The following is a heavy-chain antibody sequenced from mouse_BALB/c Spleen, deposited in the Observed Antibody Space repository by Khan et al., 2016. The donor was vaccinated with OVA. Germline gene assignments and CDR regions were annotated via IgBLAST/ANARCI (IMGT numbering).Heavy chain of an antibody. J-gene: IGHJ3*01. D-gene: IGHD2-1*01. V-gene: IGHV14-3*02. CDR1: GFNIKDTY. CDR3: ATRYGNPFPD. Sequence: EVQLVESGAELVRPGASVKLSCTASGFNIKDTYMHWVKQRPEQGLEWIGRIDPSNGATKYDPKFQDKATIPTDTSSTTAYLQISSLTSEDTAVYDCATRYGNPFPDWGQGTLVTVSA. CDR2: IDPSNGAT.